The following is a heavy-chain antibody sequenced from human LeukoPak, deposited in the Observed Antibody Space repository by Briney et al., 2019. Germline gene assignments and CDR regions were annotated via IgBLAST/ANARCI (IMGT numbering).Heavy chain of an antibody. J-gene: IGHJ3*02. D-gene: IGHD3-22*01. CDR3: ARDGRDYYDPGGAFDI. V-gene: IGHV3-21*01. Sequence: PGGSLRLSCAASGFTFSSYSMNWVRQAPGKGLEWVSSISSSSSYIYYADSVKGRFTISRDNAKNSLYLQMNSLRAEDTAVYYCARDGRDYYDPGGAFDIWGQGTMVTVSS. CDR1: GFTFSSYS. CDR2: ISSSSSYI.